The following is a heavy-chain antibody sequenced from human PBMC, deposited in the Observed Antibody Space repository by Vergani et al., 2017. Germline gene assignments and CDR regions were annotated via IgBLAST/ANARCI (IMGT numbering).Heavy chain of an antibody. J-gene: IGHJ5*02. V-gene: IGHV4-38-2*01. CDR3: ARHSRPSYSSSGPEGWFDP. Sequence: QVQLQESGPGLVKPSETLSLTCAVSGHSISSGYYWGWIRQPPGKGLEWIGRIYHSGSTYYNPFLKSRVTISVDTSKNQFSLKLSYVTAADTAVYYCARHSRPSYSSSGPEGWFDPWGQGSLVTVSS. CDR2: IYHSGST. CDR1: GHSISSGYY. D-gene: IGHD6-13*01.